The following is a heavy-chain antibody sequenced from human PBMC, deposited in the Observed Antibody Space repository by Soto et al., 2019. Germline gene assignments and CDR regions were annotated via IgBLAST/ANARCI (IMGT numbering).Heavy chain of an antibody. CDR2: ISKDGSSK. CDR1: GFIFSRYA. V-gene: IGHV3-30*04. CDR3: ARSRSGAVADSFDF. D-gene: IGHD3-10*01. Sequence: QVQVVESGGGVVQPGRSLRLSCAASGFIFSRYAIHWVRQAPGKGLEWLAVISKDGSSKYYLDSVKGRFTISRDNSKNTVHLEKNSLRDEDTDLYYCARSRSGAVADSFDFWGQGNLVTVSS. J-gene: IGHJ4*02.